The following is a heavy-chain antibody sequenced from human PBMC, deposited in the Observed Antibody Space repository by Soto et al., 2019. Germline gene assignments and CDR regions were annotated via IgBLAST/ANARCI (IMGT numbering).Heavy chain of an antibody. D-gene: IGHD1-26*01. V-gene: IGHV3-9*01. J-gene: IGHJ5*02. CDR3: AKDRFEGSGSPNWFDP. CDR1: GFTFDDYA. CDR2: ISWNSGSI. Sequence: PGGSLRLSCAASGFTFDDYAMHWVRQAPGKGLEWVSGISWNSGSIGYADSVKGRFTISRDNAKNSLYLQMNSLRAEDTALYYCAKDRFEGSGSPNWFDPWGQGTLVTVSS.